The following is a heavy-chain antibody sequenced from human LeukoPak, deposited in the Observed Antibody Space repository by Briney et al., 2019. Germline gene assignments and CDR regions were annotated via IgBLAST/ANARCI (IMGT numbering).Heavy chain of an antibody. CDR1: GGSISSYY. J-gene: IGHJ6*02. V-gene: IGHV4-59*08. CDR3: AGLTEDIVVVPAPTAYYYYYRMDV. D-gene: IGHD2-2*01. Sequence: SETLSLTCTVSGGSISSYYGSWIRQPPGKGLEGSGYIYYSGSTNYNPSLKSRVTISVDTSKNQFSLKLSSVTAADTAVYYCAGLTEDIVVVPAPTAYYYYYRMDVWGQGPTVTVSS. CDR2: IYYSGST.